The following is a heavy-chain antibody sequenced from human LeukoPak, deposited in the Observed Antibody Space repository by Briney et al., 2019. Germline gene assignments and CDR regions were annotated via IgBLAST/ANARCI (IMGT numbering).Heavy chain of an antibody. Sequence: GESLKISCKASGYIFTTHWIAWVRPTPGKGLEWMGTIFPHDSDTIYSPSFRGQVTISADKSADTVHLQWSSLKASDTALYYCARVIVEANYAFDIWGQGTMVTVSS. CDR1: GYIFTTHW. CDR3: ARVIVEANYAFDI. CDR2: IFPHDSDT. D-gene: IGHD3-22*01. J-gene: IGHJ3*02. V-gene: IGHV5-51*01.